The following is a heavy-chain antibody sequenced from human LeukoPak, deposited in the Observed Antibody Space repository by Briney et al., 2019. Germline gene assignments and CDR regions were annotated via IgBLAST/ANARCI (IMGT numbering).Heavy chain of an antibody. D-gene: IGHD6-19*01. CDR1: GGSVRSYY. V-gene: IGHV4-59*02. Sequence: PSETLSLTCTVSGGSVRSYYWNWIRQPPGKGLEWIGYIFYSGSTNYNPSLKSRVNISVDTSKNQFSLKMTSVTAADTAVYYCARDKGYSSGWYVQSDAFDIWGQGTMVTVSS. CDR3: ARDKGYSSGWYVQSDAFDI. CDR2: IFYSGST. J-gene: IGHJ3*02.